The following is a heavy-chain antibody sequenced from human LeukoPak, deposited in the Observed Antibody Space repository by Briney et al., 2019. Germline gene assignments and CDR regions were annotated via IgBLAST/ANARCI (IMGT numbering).Heavy chain of an antibody. CDR1: GDSTSSFY. CDR3: ARESMIRGVTHFDY. CDR2: LYPSGTT. Sequence: SETLSLTCTVSGDSTSSFYWSWIRQPAGKGLEWIGRLYPSGTTKSIPSLKSRVTMSLDTSKNQFSLRLSSVTAADTAVYYCARESMIRGVTHFDYWGQGTLVTVSS. J-gene: IGHJ4*02. V-gene: IGHV4-4*07. D-gene: IGHD3-10*01.